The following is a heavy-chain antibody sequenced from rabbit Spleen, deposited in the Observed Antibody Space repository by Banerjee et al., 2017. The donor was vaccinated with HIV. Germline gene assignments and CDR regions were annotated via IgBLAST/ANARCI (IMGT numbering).Heavy chain of an antibody. Sequence: EESGGGLVKPGGTLTLTCKASGFDLSSYYMNWVRQAPGKGLEWIGYIDPIFGITYYANWVNGRFSISRENAQNTVFLQMTSLTAADTATYFCTRDGAGGSYFALWGPGTLVTVS. D-gene: IGHD8-1*01. V-gene: IGHV1S43*01. CDR2: IDPIFGIT. CDR1: GFDLSSYY. CDR3: TRDGAGGSYFAL. J-gene: IGHJ4*01.